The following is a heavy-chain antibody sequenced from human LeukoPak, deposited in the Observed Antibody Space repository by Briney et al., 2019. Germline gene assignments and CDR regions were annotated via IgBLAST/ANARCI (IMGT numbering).Heavy chain of an antibody. CDR3: ARVEFGYASGWYEGDY. CDR2: ISSSRNSK. J-gene: IGHJ4*02. CDR1: GFNFRGFSTYS. D-gene: IGHD6-19*01. Sequence: GGSLRLSCEGFGFNFRGFSTYSMNWVRQAPGKGLEWVSCISSSRNSKFYAESVKGRFTISRDNAKNSLYLQMNSLRAEDTAVYYCARVEFGYASGWYEGDYWGQGTLVTVSS. V-gene: IGHV3-21*06.